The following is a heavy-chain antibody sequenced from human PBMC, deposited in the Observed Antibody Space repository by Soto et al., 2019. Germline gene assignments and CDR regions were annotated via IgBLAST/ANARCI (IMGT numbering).Heavy chain of an antibody. D-gene: IGHD5-18*01. CDR2: IYYNGNT. V-gene: IGHV4-59*01. Sequence: SETLSLTCTVSGGSISSYYWSWIRQPPGKGLEWIGYIYYNGNTNYNPSLRSRATISVDTSKNQFSLKVTSVAAADTAVYYCARNVHTARAHYFDYWGQGTLVTV. CDR1: GGSISSYY. CDR3: ARNVHTARAHYFDY. J-gene: IGHJ4*02.